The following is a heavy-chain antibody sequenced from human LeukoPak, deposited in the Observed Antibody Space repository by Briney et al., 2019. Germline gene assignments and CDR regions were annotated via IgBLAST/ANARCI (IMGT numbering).Heavy chain of an antibody. V-gene: IGHV3-30*04. CDR1: GFTFDNFA. J-gene: IGHJ5*02. CDR3: ARTYCSGGTCSGADH. D-gene: IGHD2-15*01. Sequence: PGRSLRLSCTASGFTFDNFAMHWVRQAPGKGLEWVAVISYDSTKRYYAHSVKGRFTISRDNSRDTLFLQMDGLKAEDTTVYYCARTYCSGGTCSGADHWGQGTVVTVSS. CDR2: ISYDSTKR.